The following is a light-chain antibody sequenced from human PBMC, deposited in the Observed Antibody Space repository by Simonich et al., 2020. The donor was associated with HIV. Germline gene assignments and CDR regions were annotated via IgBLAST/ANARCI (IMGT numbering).Light chain of an antibody. CDR2: KTS. CDR1: KSISSW. J-gene: IGKJ1*01. Sequence: DIQMTQSPFILSGSVGDRVTITCRASKSISSWLACNQQKPGKAPKLRIYKTSSLESGVPSRFSGSVSGTEFTLTISSLQPDDFATYYCQQYNSYVAFGQGTKVEIK. CDR3: QQYNSYVA. V-gene: IGKV1-5*03.